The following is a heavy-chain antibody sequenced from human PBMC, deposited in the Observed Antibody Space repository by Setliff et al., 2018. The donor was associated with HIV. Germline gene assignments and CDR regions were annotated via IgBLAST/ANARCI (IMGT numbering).Heavy chain of an antibody. D-gene: IGHD3-22*01. CDR3: ARVEYYYDSSGYYYDY. CDR2: ISANNGNT. CDR1: GYTFTRYG. V-gene: IGHV1-18*01. Sequence: GASVKVSCKASGYTFTRYGISWVRQAPGQGLEWMGWISANNGNTNYAQNFQGRVTMTTDTFTDTAYMELRSLRSDDTAVYYCARVEYYYDSSGYYYDYWGQGTLVTVSS. J-gene: IGHJ4*02.